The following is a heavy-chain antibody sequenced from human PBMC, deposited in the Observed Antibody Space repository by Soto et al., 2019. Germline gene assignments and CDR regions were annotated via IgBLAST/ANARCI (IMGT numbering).Heavy chain of an antibody. J-gene: IGHJ5*01. CDR3: AREAGTSFDGFDS. D-gene: IGHD6-19*01. V-gene: IGHV3-33*01. CDR2: IWYDGSNK. Sequence: GGSLRLSCAASGFTFSSYGMHGVRQAPGKGLEWVAVIWYDGSNKYYADSVKGRFTISRDSSKNTLYLQMNSLRAEDTAVYYCAREAGTSFDGFDSWGQGTLVTVSS. CDR1: GFTFSSYG.